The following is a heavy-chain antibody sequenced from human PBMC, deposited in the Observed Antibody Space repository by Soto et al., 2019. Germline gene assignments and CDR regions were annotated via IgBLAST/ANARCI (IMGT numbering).Heavy chain of an antibody. J-gene: IGHJ6*02. D-gene: IGHD4-17*01. Sequence: ASVKVSCKASGYTFTSYGISWVRQAPGQGLEWMGWISAYNGNTNYAQKLQGRVTMTTDTSTSTAYMELSSLRSEDTAVYYCARGDDYGDYYYYGMDVWGQGTTVTVSS. CDR3: ARGDDYGDYYYYGMDV. CDR2: ISAYNGNT. CDR1: GYTFTSYG. V-gene: IGHV1-18*01.